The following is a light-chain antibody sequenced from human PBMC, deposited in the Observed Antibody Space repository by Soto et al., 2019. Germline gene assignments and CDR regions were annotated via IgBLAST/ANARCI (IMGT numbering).Light chain of an antibody. Sequence: DIVLTQSPGTLSLSPGERPTLSCRASQSVSNSYLAWYQQKPGQAPRLLIYGASSRATGIPDRFSGDGSGTDFTLTISRLEPEDFVVYYCQHYGTSPTWTFGQGTKVEVK. CDR1: QSVSNSY. V-gene: IGKV3-20*01. CDR3: QHYGTSPTWT. J-gene: IGKJ1*01. CDR2: GAS.